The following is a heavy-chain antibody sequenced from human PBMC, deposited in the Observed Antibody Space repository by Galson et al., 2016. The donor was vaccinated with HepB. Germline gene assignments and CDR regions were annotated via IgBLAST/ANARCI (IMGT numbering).Heavy chain of an antibody. CDR2: ITSTSSTI. CDR3: PRPIAAANYYYYYAMDV. J-gene: IGHJ6*02. CDR1: KSTFSNYN. D-gene: IGHD6-13*01. Sequence: SLRLSCAASKSTFSNYNMNWVRQAPGKGLEWVSYITSTSSTIYYADSVKGRFTFSRDNAKNSLYRQMNRLRDEDTAVYYCPRPIAAANYYYYYAMDVWGQGTTVTVSS. V-gene: IGHV3-48*02.